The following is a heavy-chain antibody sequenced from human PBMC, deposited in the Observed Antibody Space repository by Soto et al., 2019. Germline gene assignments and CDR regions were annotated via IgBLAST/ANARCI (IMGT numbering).Heavy chain of an antibody. Sequence: EVQLVESGGGWVQPGGSLRLSCTASGFTLSESWMTGVRQAPGKGLEWVARIKPDGSEKKYADSVKGRCSIWRDNAKNSMYLQMDSLRGEDTAVYYCVRGGSNYASWGQGTLVTVSS. J-gene: IGHJ5*02. D-gene: IGHD4-4*01. V-gene: IGHV3-7*01. CDR3: VRGGSNYAS. CDR2: IKPDGSEK. CDR1: GFTLSESW.